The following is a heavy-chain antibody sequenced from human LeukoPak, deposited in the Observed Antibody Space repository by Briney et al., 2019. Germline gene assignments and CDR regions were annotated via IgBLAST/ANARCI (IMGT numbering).Heavy chain of an antibody. V-gene: IGHV4-59*01. CDR1: GGSISSYY. CDR2: IYYSGST. D-gene: IGHD3-9*01. CDR3: ARGGYYDILTGYYNNWFDP. Sequence: PSETLSLTCTVSGGSISSYYWSWIRQPPGKGLEWIGYIYYSGSTNYNPSLKGRVTISVDTSKNQFSLKLSSVTAADTAVYYCARGGYYDILTGYYNNWFDPWGQGTLVTVSS. J-gene: IGHJ5*02.